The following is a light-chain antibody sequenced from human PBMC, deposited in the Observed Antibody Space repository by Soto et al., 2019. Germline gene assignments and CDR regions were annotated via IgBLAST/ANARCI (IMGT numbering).Light chain of an antibody. CDR3: QHRSEWPVS. J-gene: IGKJ5*01. CDR1: QSLLHSNGYNY. CDR2: WGS. Sequence: DIVMTQSPLSLPVTPGEPASIPCRSSQSLLHSNGYNYLDWYLQKPGQSPQLLIYWGSNRAAGVPDRFSGSGAGTDFTLTIDSLHPEDFATYYCQHRSEWPVSFGQGTRLEIK. V-gene: IGKV2-28*01.